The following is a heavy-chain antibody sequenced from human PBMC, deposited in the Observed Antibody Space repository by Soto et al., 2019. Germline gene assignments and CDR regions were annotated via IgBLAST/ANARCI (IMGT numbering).Heavy chain of an antibody. V-gene: IGHV4-39*01. CDR3: ARHRAGIVGARGAFDI. CDR1: GGSISSSSYY. D-gene: IGHD1-26*01. J-gene: IGHJ3*02. Sequence: QLQLQESGPGLVKPSETLSLTCTVSGGSISSSSYYWGWIRQPPGKGLEWIGSIYYSGSTYYNPSLKSRVTISVDTSKNQFSLKLSSVTAADTAVYYCARHRAGIVGARGAFDIWGQGTMVTVSS. CDR2: IYYSGST.